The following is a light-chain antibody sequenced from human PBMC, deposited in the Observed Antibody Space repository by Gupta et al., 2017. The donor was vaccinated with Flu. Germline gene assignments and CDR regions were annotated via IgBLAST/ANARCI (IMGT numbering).Light chain of an antibody. CDR3: VLYMGSGMWV. CDR2: TTN. V-gene: IGLV8-61*01. J-gene: IGLJ3*02. CDR1: SCSVSTRYY. Sequence: QTVVTQEPSFSVSPGGTVTLTCGLSSCSVSTRYYPSWYQQTPGQAPRTLIYTTNTRSSVVPDRFSGSILGNKAALTITGAQADDESDYYCVLYMGSGMWVFGGGTKLTVL.